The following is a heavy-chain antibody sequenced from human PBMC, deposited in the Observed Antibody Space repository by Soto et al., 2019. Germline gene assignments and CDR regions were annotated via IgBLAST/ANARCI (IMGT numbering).Heavy chain of an antibody. Sequence: QVQLVQSGAEVKKPGSSVKVSCKASGGTFSSYAVSWVRQAPGQGLEWVGEIIPMYGMPNLAHRFQGRVTVTADESTSTVYMEVSSLRSECTAIYYCARVKENCSTTSCHKVFDFWGQGTLVTVSS. D-gene: IGHD2-2*02. CDR3: ARVKENCSTTSCHKVFDF. CDR1: GGTFSSYA. V-gene: IGHV1-69*01. CDR2: IIPMYGMP. J-gene: IGHJ4*02.